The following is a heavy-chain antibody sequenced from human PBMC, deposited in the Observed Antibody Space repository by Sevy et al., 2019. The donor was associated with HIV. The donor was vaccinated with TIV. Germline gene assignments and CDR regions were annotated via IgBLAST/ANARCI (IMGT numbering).Heavy chain of an antibody. CDR2: IIPIFGTA. J-gene: IGHJ4*02. Sequence: ASVKVSCKASGGTFSSYAISWVRQAPGQGLEWMGGIIPIFGTANYAQKFQGRVTITADESTSSAYMELSSLRSEDTAVYYCARGDTAMVMGGVIDYWGQGTLVTVSS. V-gene: IGHV1-69*13. CDR1: GGTFSSYA. CDR3: ARGDTAMVMGGVIDY. D-gene: IGHD5-18*01.